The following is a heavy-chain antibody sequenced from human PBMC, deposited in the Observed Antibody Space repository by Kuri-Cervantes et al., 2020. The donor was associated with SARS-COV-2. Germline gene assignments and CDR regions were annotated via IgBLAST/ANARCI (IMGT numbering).Heavy chain of an antibody. CDR3: ARAPPRAAAGHNWFDP. CDR2: IIPILGIA. Sequence: SVKVSCKASGGTFSSYTISWVRQAPGQGLEWMGRIIPILGIANYAQKFQGRVTITEDTSTDTAYMELSSLRSEDTAVYYCARAPPRAAAGHNWFDPWGQGTLVTVSS. J-gene: IGHJ5*02. D-gene: IGHD6-13*01. V-gene: IGHV1-69*02. CDR1: GGTFSSYT.